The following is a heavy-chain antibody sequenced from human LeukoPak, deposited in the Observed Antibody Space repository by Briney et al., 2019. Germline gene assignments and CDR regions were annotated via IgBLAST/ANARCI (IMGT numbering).Heavy chain of an antibody. CDR1: GFTFSSYA. V-gene: IGHV3-30-3*01. Sequence: GGSLRLSCAASGFTFSSYAMHWVRQAPGKGLEWVAVISYDGSNKYYADSVKGRFTISRDNSKNTLYLQMNSLRAEDTAVYYCASLETLRRYYDILTGYYPRHFDYWGQGTLVTVSS. CDR2: ISYDGSNK. J-gene: IGHJ4*02. CDR3: ASLETLRRYYDILTGYYPRHFDY. D-gene: IGHD3-9*01.